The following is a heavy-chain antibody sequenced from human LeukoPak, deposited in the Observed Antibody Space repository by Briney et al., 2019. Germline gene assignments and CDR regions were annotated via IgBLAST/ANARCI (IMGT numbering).Heavy chain of an antibody. D-gene: IGHD6-13*01. CDR3: ATLSSAADPYYYYYGMDV. CDR1: GFTLSSYV. CDR2: TGHSGDPT. J-gene: IGHJ6*02. Sequence: GGSLRLSCAASGFTLSSYVMHWVRQAPGGGLEWVSVTGHSGDPTYYADSVKGRFTISRDNSKNTLYLQMNSLRAEDTAVYYCATLSSAADPYYYYYGMDVWGQGTTVTVSS. V-gene: IGHV3-23*01.